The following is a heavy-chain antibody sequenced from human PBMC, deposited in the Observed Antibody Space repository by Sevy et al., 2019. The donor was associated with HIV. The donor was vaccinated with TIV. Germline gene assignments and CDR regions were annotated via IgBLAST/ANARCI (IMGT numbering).Heavy chain of an antibody. Sequence: ASVKVSCKASGFTFSSSVVQWVRQARGQRLEWIGWIVVGSGVTNYAQKFQERVTIKRDMSTSTAYMEVSSLRSEDTAVYYCAAEDMTTFGGLLRVFNIWGQGTMVTVSS. CDR1: GFTFSSSV. CDR2: IVVGSGVT. V-gene: IGHV1-58*01. CDR3: AAEDMTTFGGLLRVFNI. J-gene: IGHJ3*02. D-gene: IGHD3-16*01.